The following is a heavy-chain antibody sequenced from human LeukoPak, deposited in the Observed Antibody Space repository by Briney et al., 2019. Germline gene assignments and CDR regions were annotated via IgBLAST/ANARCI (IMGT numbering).Heavy chain of an antibody. CDR1: GFTFSSYA. CDR2: ISSNGGST. V-gene: IGHV3-64*01. CDR3: ARQANGDYAFDY. Sequence: GGSLRLSCAASGFTFSSYAMHWVRQAPGKGLEYVSAISSNGGSTYYANSVKGRFTISRDNSKNTLYLQMGSLRAEDMAVYYCARQANGDYAFDYWGQGTLVTVSS. J-gene: IGHJ4*02. D-gene: IGHD4-17*01.